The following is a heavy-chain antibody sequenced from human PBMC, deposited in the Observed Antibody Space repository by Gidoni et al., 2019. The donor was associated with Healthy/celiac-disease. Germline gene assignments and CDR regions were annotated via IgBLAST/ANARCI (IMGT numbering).Heavy chain of an antibody. V-gene: IGHV1-24*01. J-gene: IGHJ6*02. CDR1: GYTLTELS. CDR3: ATFPWELRGYYYYGMDV. D-gene: IGHD1-26*01. Sequence: QVQLVQSGAEVKKPGDAGKVYCKVSGYTLTELSVHWVRQAPGKGLEWMGGFDPEDGETIYAQKFQGRVTMTEDTSTDTAYMELSSLRSEDTAVYYCATFPWELRGYYYYGMDVWGQGTTVTVSS. CDR2: FDPEDGET.